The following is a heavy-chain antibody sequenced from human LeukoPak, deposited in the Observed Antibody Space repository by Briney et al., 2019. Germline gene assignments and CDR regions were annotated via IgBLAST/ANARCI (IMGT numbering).Heavy chain of an antibody. CDR2: INHSGST. D-gene: IGHD4-11*01. CDR1: GGSFSGYY. V-gene: IGHV4-34*01. J-gene: IGHJ6*02. CDR3: ARSHPAATVYYYYGMDV. Sequence: SETLPLTCAVYGGSFSGYYWSWIRQPPGKGLEWIGEINHSGSTNYNPSLKSRVTISVDTSKNQFSLKLSSVTAADTAVYYCARSHPAATVYYYYGMDVWGQGTTVTVSS.